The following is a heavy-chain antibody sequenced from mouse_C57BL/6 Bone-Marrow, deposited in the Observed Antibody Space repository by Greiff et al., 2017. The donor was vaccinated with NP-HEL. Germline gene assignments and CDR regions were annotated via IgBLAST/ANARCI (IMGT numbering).Heavy chain of an antibody. CDR3: ATPWFAY. CDR1: GYTFTSYG. Sequence: QVQLKQSGAELARPGASVKLSCKASGYTFTSYGISWVKQRTGQGLEWIGEIYPRSGNNYYNEKFKGKATLTADKSSSTAYMELRSLTSEDSAVYFCATPWFAYWGQGTLVTVSA. V-gene: IGHV1-81*01. CDR2: IYPRSGNN. J-gene: IGHJ3*01.